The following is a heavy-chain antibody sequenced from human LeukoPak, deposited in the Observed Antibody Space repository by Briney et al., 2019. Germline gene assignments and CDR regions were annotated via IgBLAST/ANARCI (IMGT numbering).Heavy chain of an antibody. CDR3: ARVVLIGYYTKRGWFDP. Sequence: SVKVSCKASGGTFSSYAISWVRQAPGQGLEWMGGIIPIFGTANYAQKFQGRVTITADESTSTAYMELRSLRSDDTAVYYCARVVLIGYYTKRGWFDPWGQGTLVTVSS. V-gene: IGHV1-69*13. J-gene: IGHJ5*02. CDR2: IIPIFGTA. CDR1: GGTFSSYA. D-gene: IGHD3-9*01.